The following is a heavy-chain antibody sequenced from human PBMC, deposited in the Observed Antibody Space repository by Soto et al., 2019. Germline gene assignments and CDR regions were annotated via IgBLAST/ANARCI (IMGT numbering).Heavy chain of an antibody. J-gene: IGHJ4*02. CDR1: GGSVSSGSYY. CDR3: ARDSSGWPDY. Sequence: QVQLQESGPGLVKPSETLSLTCTVSGGSVSSGSYYWSWIRQPPGKGLEWIGYIYYSGSTNYNPSLKSRVTISVDTSKNQFSLKLSSVTAADTAVYYCARDSSGWPDYWGQGTLVTVSS. D-gene: IGHD6-19*01. CDR2: IYYSGST. V-gene: IGHV4-61*01.